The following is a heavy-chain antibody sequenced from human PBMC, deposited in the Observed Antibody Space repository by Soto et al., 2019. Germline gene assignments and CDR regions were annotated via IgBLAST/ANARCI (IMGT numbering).Heavy chain of an antibody. J-gene: IGHJ3*02. V-gene: IGHV1-46*03. CDR3: ARVRRYVLRFLEWLPNDAFDI. CDR2: INPSGGST. Sequence: ASVKVSCKASGYTFTSYYMHWVRQAPGQGLEWMGIINPSGGSTSYAQKFQGRVAMTRDTSTSTVYMELSSLRSEDTAVYYCARVRRYVLRFLEWLPNDAFDIWGQGTMVTVSS. CDR1: GYTFTSYY. D-gene: IGHD3-3*01.